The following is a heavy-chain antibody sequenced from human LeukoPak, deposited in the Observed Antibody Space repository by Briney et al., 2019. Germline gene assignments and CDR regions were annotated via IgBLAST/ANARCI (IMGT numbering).Heavy chain of an antibody. CDR2: IYYSGST. Sequence: SETLSPTCTVSGGSISSSSYYWGWIRQPPGKGLEWIGSIYYSGSTYYNPSLKSRVTISVDTSKNQFSLKLSSVTAADTAVYYCARAAAGPAEYFQHWGQGTLVTVSS. CDR3: ARAAAGPAEYFQH. CDR1: GGSISSSSYY. V-gene: IGHV4-39*07. J-gene: IGHJ1*01. D-gene: IGHD6-13*01.